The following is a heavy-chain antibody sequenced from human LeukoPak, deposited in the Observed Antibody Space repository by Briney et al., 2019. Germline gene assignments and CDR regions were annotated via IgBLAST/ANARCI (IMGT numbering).Heavy chain of an antibody. D-gene: IGHD5-18*01. Sequence: PSETLSPTCTVSGGSISSYYWSWVRQPAGKGLEWIGRIYTSGSTNYNPSLKSRVTMSADTSKNQFSLKLSSVTAADTAVYYCARASPRVYSYGQRKYYFDYWGQGTLVTVSS. CDR3: ARASPRVYSYGQRKYYFDY. CDR2: IYTSGST. J-gene: IGHJ4*02. V-gene: IGHV4-4*07. CDR1: GGSISSYY.